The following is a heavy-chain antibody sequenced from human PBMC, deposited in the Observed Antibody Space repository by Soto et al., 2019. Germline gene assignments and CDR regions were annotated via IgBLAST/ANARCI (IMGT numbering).Heavy chain of an antibody. V-gene: IGHV4-34*01. Sequence: SETLSLTCAVSGGSLRGHYWSWIRQSPEKGLEWIGEINHSGFTNYNPTLKSRVTILRDASKNQFSLRLSSMTAADSAVYFCARAAVKLGATLFDSWGQGTLVTVSS. J-gene: IGHJ4*02. CDR1: GGSLRGHY. CDR2: INHSGFT. D-gene: IGHD1-26*01. CDR3: ARAAVKLGATLFDS.